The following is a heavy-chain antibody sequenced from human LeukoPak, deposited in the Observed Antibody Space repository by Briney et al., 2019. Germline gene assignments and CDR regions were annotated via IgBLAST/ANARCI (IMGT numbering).Heavy chain of an antibody. D-gene: IGHD3-22*01. Sequence: SETLSLTCTVSGYSISSGYYWGWIRQPPGKGLEWIGSIYYSGSTYYNPSLKSRVTISVDTSKNQFSLKLSSVTAADTAVYYCARHDSSGYDAFDIRGQGTMVTVSS. V-gene: IGHV4-38-2*02. CDR2: IYYSGST. CDR3: ARHDSSGYDAFDI. J-gene: IGHJ3*02. CDR1: GYSISSGYY.